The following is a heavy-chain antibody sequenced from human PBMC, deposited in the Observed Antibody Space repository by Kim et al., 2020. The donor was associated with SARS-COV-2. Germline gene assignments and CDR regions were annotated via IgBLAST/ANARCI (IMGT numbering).Heavy chain of an antibody. CDR3: AKDRIWSGTFRTADF. CDR1: GFSFKSYA. Sequence: GGSLRLSCAASGFSFKSYAMAWVRQAPGKGLEWVSTISGDGGTTYYADSVKGRFTISRDNSKNTLYLQMNSLRAEDTALYYCAKDRIWSGTFRTADFWGQGILVTVSS. J-gene: IGHJ4*02. V-gene: IGHV3-23*01. D-gene: IGHD3-3*01. CDR2: ISGDGGTT.